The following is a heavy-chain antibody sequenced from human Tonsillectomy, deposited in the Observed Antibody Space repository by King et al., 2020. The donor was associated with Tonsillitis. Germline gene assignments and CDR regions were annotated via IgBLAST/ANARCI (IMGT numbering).Heavy chain of an antibody. CDR1: GFTFSSYG. Sequence: VQLVESGGGVVQPGRSLRLSCAASGFTFSSYGMHWVRQAPGKGLEWVAVISYDGNIKYYADSVKGRFTISRDNSKNTLYLQMNSLRAEDTAVYYCAKVDIAFDYWGQGTLVTVSS. V-gene: IGHV3-30*18. J-gene: IGHJ4*02. CDR3: AKVDIAFDY. CDR2: ISYDGNIK. D-gene: IGHD2-2*03.